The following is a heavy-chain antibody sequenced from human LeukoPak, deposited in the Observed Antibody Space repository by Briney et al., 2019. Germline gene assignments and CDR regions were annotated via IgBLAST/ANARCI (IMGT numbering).Heavy chain of an antibody. CDR2: IYYSGST. V-gene: IGHV4-39*02. D-gene: IGHD1-26*01. J-gene: IGHJ5*02. Sequence: KPSETLSLTCTASGGSISSSSYYWGWIRQPPGKGLEWIGSIYYSGSTYYNPSLKSRVTISVDTSKNQFSLKLSSVTAADTAVYYCAREYYAFDWFDPWGQGTLVTVSS. CDR3: AREYYAFDWFDP. CDR1: GGSISSSSYY.